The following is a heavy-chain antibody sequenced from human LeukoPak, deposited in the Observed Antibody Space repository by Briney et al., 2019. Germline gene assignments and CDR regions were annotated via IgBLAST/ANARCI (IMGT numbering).Heavy chain of an antibody. Sequence: GGSLRLSCAASGFTFSKYAMSWVRQAPGKGLEWVSTINDRGTGTYYADSVKGRFTISRDNSKNTLSLQMNSLRAEDTAVYYCARGNEAAGFWSGYYTVFDYWGQGTLVTVSS. D-gene: IGHD3-3*01. J-gene: IGHJ4*02. CDR2: INDRGTGT. V-gene: IGHV3-23*01. CDR1: GFTFSKYA. CDR3: ARGNEAAGFWSGYYTVFDY.